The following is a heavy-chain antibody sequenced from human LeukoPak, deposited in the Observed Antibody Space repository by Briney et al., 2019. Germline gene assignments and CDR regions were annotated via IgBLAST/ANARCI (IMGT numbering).Heavy chain of an antibody. D-gene: IGHD3-10*01. CDR2: ISSSHSYI. CDR1: GFTFRRYT. Sequence: GGSLRLSCAAPGFTFRRYTMNWVRQAPGKGLEWVSSISSSHSYIYYADSVKGRFTISRDNGKNSLYLQMNSLRAEDTAVYYCARDSDYYGSGSHRDAFDTWGQGTMVTVSS. J-gene: IGHJ3*02. CDR3: ARDSDYYGSGSHRDAFDT. V-gene: IGHV3-21*01.